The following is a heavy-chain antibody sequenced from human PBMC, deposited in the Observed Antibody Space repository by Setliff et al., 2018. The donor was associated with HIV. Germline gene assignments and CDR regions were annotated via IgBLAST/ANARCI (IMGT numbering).Heavy chain of an antibody. Sequence: GGSLRLSCAASGFTFSNAWMSWVRQAPGKGLEWVGRIKSKTDGGTTDYAAPVKGRFSISRDDSKNMLYLQMNSLETEDTAVYYCTTDLIIRGVIIDGALRWGQGTLVTVS. D-gene: IGHD3-10*01. J-gene: IGHJ4*02. CDR3: TTDLIIRGVIIDGALR. CDR1: GFTFSNAW. V-gene: IGHV3-15*01. CDR2: IKSKTDGGTT.